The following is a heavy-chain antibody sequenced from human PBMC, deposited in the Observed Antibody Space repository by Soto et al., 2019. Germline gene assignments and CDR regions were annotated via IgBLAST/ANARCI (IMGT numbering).Heavy chain of an antibody. CDR3: ARDLYPLAYYFDY. CDR1: GYTFTNHG. J-gene: IGHJ4*02. V-gene: IGHV1-18*01. Sequence: QVQLVQSGAEVKKPGASVKVSCKASGYTFTNHGISWVRQAPGQGLEWLGWISGHNGNTKYAQRLQGRVTMTTDTSTSTAYMELRSLKSDDXAVYYCARDLYPLAYYFDYWGQGTLVTVSX. CDR2: ISGHNGNT.